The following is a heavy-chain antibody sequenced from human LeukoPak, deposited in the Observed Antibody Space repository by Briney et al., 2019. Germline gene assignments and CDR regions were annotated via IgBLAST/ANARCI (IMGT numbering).Heavy chain of an antibody. J-gene: IGHJ4*02. D-gene: IGHD3-10*01. CDR1: GFTFSSYA. V-gene: IGHV3-23*01. CDR2: ISGSGGST. Sequence: GGSLRLSCAASGFTFSSYAMSWVRQAPGKGLEWVSAISGSGGSTYYADSVKGRFTISRDNSKNTLYLQMNSLRAEDTAVYYCAKDILWFGELPSYFDYWGQGTLVTVSS. CDR3: AKDILWFGELPSYFDY.